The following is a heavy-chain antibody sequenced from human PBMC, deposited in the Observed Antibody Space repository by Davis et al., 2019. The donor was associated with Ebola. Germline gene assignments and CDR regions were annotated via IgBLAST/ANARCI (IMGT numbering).Heavy chain of an antibody. J-gene: IGHJ4*02. CDR2: INPDGSFT. D-gene: IGHD2-2*01. CDR1: GFTFSSYW. V-gene: IGHV3-74*01. Sequence: PGGSLRLPCAASGFTFSSYWMHWVRHAPGKGLVWVSRINPDGSFTDYADSVKGRFSISRDSTSNTLYLQMDSLRAEDTAVYYCARSSYQPEYWGQGTLVTVSS. CDR3: ARSSYQPEY.